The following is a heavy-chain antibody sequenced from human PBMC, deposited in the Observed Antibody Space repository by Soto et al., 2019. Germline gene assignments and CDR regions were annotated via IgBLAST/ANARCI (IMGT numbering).Heavy chain of an antibody. Sequence: RGSLRLSCAASRFTFSNALMNWVRQAPGKGLKWVGRIKSNSHGVTTDYPAPVTRRLTISRDDSKNTLYLQMNSLKTEYTAGNYCSTVRRILATSTRDVMYFRGQGTTVPGSS. J-gene: IGHJ6*02. CDR3: STVRRILATSTRDVMYF. CDR1: RFTFSNAL. V-gene: IGHV3-15*07. CDR2: IKSNSHGVTT. D-gene: IGHD5-12*01.